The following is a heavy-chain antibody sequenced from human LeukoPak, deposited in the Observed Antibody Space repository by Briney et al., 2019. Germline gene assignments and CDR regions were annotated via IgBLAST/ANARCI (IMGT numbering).Heavy chain of an antibody. D-gene: IGHD3-22*01. CDR1: GFSFDDYE. V-gene: IGHV3-20*04. CDR2: IKWDGGST. CDR3: AREGVGYYGSSGPGDGIDI. J-gene: IGHJ3*02. Sequence: RGSLRLSCAPSGFSFDDYEMSWVRHAPGKGLEWVSGIKWDGGSTGYTDSVKGRFTLSRDNATNSLYLQMNSLRAEDTALYYCAREGVGYYGSSGPGDGIDIWGQGTMVTVSS.